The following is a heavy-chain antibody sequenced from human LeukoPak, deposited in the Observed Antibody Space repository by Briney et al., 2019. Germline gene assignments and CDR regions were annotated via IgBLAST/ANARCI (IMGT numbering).Heavy chain of an antibody. CDR3: ARLGYYDSSGYYYDRAPKSAFDI. D-gene: IGHD3-22*01. Sequence: PSQTLSLTCTVSGGSISSGDYYWSWIRQPPGKGLEWIGYIYYSGSTYYNPSLKSRVTISVDTSKNQFSLKLSFVTAADTAVYYCARLGYYDSSGYYYDRAPKSAFDIWGQGTMVTVSS. V-gene: IGHV4-30-4*01. CDR1: GGSISSGDYY. CDR2: IYYSGST. J-gene: IGHJ3*02.